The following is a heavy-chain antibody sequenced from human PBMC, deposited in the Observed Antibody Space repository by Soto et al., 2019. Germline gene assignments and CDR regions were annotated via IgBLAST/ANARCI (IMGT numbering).Heavy chain of an antibody. CDR1: GFTFSSYA. Sequence: VQLLESGGGLVQPGGSLRLSCAASGFTFSSYAMSWVRQAPGKGLEWVSAISGSGGSTYYADSVKGRFTISRDNSKNTLYLQMNSLRAEDTAVYYCAKDPRFLEGPYYYYYMDVWGKGTTVTVSS. CDR2: ISGSGGST. CDR3: AKDPRFLEGPYYYYYMDV. V-gene: IGHV3-23*01. D-gene: IGHD3-3*01. J-gene: IGHJ6*03.